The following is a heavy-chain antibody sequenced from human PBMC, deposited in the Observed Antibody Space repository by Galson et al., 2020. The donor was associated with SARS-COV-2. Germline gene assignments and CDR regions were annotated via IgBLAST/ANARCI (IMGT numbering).Heavy chain of an antibody. Sequence: SETLSLTCTVSGGSFSSSSYYWGWIRQPPGKGLEWIGSIYYSGSTYYNPSLKSRVTISVDTSKNQFSLKLSSVTAADTAVYYCARDSYNWNYLDYWGQGTLVTVSS. V-gene: IGHV4-39*07. CDR3: ARDSYNWNYLDY. J-gene: IGHJ4*02. CDR2: IYYSGST. D-gene: IGHD1-20*01. CDR1: GGSFSSSSYY.